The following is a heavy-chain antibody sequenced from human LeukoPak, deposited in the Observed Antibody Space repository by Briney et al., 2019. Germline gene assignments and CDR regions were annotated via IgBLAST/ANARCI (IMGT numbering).Heavy chain of an antibody. D-gene: IGHD3-3*01. J-gene: IGHJ4*02. V-gene: IGHV3-48*01. CDR2: ISSSRSTI. CDR1: GFTFSSYS. CDR3: ARGAPRITIFGVVNRYFDY. Sequence: TGGSLRLSCAASGFTFSSYSMNWVRQAPGKGLEWVSYISSSRSTIYYADSVKGRFTISRDNAKNSLYLQMNSLRAEDTAVYYCARGAPRITIFGVVNRYFDYWGQGTLVTVSS.